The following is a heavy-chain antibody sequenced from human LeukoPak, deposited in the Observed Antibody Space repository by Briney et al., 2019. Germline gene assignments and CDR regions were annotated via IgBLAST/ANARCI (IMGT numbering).Heavy chain of an antibody. V-gene: IGHV1-18*01. Sequence: EAPVKVSCKASGYTFTTYGISWVRQAPGQGLEWMGWISVYNGNTNYAQKLQGRVTMTTDTSTSTAYMELRSLRSDDTAVYYCARYWVDTAMITAFDIWGQGTMVTVSS. J-gene: IGHJ3*02. CDR3: ARYWVDTAMITAFDI. CDR2: ISVYNGNT. CDR1: GYTFTTYG. D-gene: IGHD5-18*01.